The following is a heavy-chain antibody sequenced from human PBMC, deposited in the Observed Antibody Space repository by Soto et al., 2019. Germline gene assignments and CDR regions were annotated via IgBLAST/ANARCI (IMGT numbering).Heavy chain of an antibody. V-gene: IGHV4-34*01. CDR2: INHSGST. Sequence: SENLSLACAVLRGSCSGDLWSWIRQPPGKGLEWIGEINHSGSTNYNPSLKSRVTISVDTSKNQFSLKLSSVTAADTAVYYCARVSGIYYYGMDVWGQGTTVT. CDR1: RGSCSGDL. D-gene: IGHD3-10*01. CDR3: ARVSGIYYYGMDV. J-gene: IGHJ6*02.